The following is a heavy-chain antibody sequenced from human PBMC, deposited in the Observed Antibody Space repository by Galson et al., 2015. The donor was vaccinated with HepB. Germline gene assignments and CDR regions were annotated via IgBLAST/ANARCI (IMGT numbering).Heavy chain of an antibody. CDR3: ARNISGSYQWGPPNWFDP. V-gene: IGHV4-31*03. Sequence: TLSLTCTVSGGSLGSGGYYWSWIRQHPGKGLEWIGYTHYSGSTYYNPSLKSRVTISVDTSKNQFSLRLTSVTAADTAVYYCARNISGSYQWGPPNWFDPWGQGTLVTVSS. D-gene: IGHD6-19*01. CDR1: GGSLGSGGYY. J-gene: IGHJ5*02. CDR2: THYSGST.